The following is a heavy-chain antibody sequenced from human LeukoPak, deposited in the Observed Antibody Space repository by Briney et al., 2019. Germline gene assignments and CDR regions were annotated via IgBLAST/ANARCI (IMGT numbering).Heavy chain of an antibody. Sequence: SETLSLTRSVSGGSISRYYWSWSPQPPGKGPGCSGYINNSGRTNYDPSVKSRVTISVDTSKKPFSLRLSSVTTADTDVYYCAEDRSPRGYSYGYFDYWGQGILVTVSS. CDR2: INNSGRT. CDR3: AEDRSPRGYSYGYFDY. CDR1: GGSISRYY. J-gene: IGHJ4*02. V-gene: IGHV4-59*01. D-gene: IGHD5-18*01.